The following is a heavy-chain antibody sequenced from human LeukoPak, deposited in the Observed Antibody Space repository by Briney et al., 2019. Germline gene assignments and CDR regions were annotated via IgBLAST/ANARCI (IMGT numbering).Heavy chain of an antibody. J-gene: IGHJ3*02. V-gene: IGHV1-2*02. CDR2: IDPKRGDS. CDR1: GYTFTDYY. Sequence: ASVKVSCKASGYTFTDYYVHWLRQAPGEGLEGMAGIDPKRGDSHYAQKSQGRVTLTRGTAISTVYMDLTTLRSDDTAVYYCARGPATSAFDIWGQGTMVTVSS. CDR3: ARGPATSAFDI.